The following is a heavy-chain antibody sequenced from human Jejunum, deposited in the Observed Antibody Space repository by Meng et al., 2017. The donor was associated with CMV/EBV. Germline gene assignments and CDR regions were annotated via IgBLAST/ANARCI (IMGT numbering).Heavy chain of an antibody. CDR2: ISWNSGSV. J-gene: IGHJ4*02. D-gene: IGHD6-19*01. V-gene: IGHV3-9*01. Sequence: FAFDDYAMQWVRQAPGKGLEWVADISWNSGSVGYADSVKGRFTISRDNAKNSLYLQMNSLRPEDTAFYYCVKDTGATGWYHYFDYWGQGTRVTVSS. CDR1: FAFDDYA. CDR3: VKDTGATGWYHYFDY.